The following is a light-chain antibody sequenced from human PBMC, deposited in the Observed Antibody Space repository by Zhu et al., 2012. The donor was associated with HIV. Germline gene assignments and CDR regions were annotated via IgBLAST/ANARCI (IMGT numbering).Light chain of an antibody. J-gene: IGKJ4*01. CDR1: HSVSST. CDR2: GAF. Sequence: EIVLTQSPGTLFLSPGERATLSCRASHSVSSTLAWYQQKPGQAPRLLIYGAFTRATGIPARFSGRGSGTEFTLTISSLQSEDFAVYYCQQYSDWPLTFGGGTKVGSN. V-gene: IGKV3-15*01. CDR3: QQYSDWPLT.